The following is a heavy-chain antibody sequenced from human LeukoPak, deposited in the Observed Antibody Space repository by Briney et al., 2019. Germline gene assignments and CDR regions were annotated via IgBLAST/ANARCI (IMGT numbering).Heavy chain of an antibody. D-gene: IGHD2-2*01. CDR3: ARRSSLWFFEY. J-gene: IGHJ4*02. Sequence: GGSLRLSCGASGFIFNDYWMSWVRRAPGKGLEWVANINGDGSETDYVDSVKGRFIISRDNAKKSVYLQMDSLRGDDTAVYYCARRSSLWFFEYWGQGSLVTVSS. V-gene: IGHV3-7*01. CDR2: INGDGSET. CDR1: GFIFNDYW.